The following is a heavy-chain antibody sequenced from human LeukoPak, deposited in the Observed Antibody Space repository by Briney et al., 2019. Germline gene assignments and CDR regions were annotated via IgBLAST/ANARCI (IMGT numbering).Heavy chain of an antibody. CDR3: AKHLGNIVGATTGDD. V-gene: IGHV3-9*01. D-gene: IGHD1-26*01. CDR2: ISWNSGSI. Sequence: GGSLRLSCAASGFTFDDYAMHWVRQAPGKGLEWVSGISWNSGSIGYADSVKGRFTISRDNSKNTLYLQMNSLRAEDTAVYYCAKHLGNIVGATTGDDWGQGTLVTVSS. J-gene: IGHJ4*02. CDR1: GFTFDDYA.